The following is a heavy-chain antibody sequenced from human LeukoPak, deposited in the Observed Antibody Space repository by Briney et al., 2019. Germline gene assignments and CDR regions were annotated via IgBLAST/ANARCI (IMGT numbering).Heavy chain of an antibody. Sequence: GGSLGLSCAASGFTFSSYGMHWVRQAPGKGLEWVAVISYDGSNKYYADSVKGRFTISRDNSKNTLYLQMNSLRAEDTAVYYCAKPMVRGVINFDYWGQGTLVTVSS. CDR2: ISYDGSNK. D-gene: IGHD3-10*01. J-gene: IGHJ4*02. V-gene: IGHV3-30*18. CDR3: AKPMVRGVINFDY. CDR1: GFTFSSYG.